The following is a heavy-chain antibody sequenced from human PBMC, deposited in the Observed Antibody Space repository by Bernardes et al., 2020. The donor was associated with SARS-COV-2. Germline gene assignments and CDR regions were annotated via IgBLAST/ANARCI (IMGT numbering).Heavy chain of an antibody. CDR1: GYAFVTYG. V-gene: IGHV1-18*04. J-gene: IGHJ4*02. D-gene: IGHD6-19*01. CDR3: ARAGGVEWLGHYFDH. Sequence: ASVKVSCKASGYAFVTYGIGRVRQALGQGPQLIGWITSYSTNTHYAQNFQGRVAMTTDTSTNTAYLELNSLKSDDSAVYYCARAGGVEWLGHYFDHWGQGSPITVSS. CDR2: ITSYSTNT.